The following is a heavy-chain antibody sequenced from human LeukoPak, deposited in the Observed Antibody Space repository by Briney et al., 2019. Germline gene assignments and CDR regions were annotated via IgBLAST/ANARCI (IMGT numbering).Heavy chain of an antibody. CDR1: GFTLSSYS. Sequence: GGSLTLSCAASGFTLSSYSMNWVRHAPGRGREWVSSISSSSSYIYYADSVKGRFTISRDNAKNSLYLQMTSLRVEDTAVYYCARALLDSEDIVVVPAAMGDYWGQGTLVTVSS. CDR2: ISSSSSYI. J-gene: IGHJ4*02. D-gene: IGHD2-2*01. V-gene: IGHV3-21*01. CDR3: ARALLDSEDIVVVPAAMGDY.